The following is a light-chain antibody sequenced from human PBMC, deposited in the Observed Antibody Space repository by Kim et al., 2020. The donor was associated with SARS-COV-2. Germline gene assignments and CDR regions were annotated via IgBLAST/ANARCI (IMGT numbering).Light chain of an antibody. J-gene: IGKJ1*01. Sequence: ASVGDSVTITCRAGQTINSYLAWYRQKPGKAPSLLIFDASTLTSGVPSRFSGSGSGTGFTLTINSLQPDDFATYYCQQYKSYVWTFGQGTKVDVK. CDR2: DAS. CDR3: QQYKSYVWT. CDR1: QTINSY. V-gene: IGKV1-5*01.